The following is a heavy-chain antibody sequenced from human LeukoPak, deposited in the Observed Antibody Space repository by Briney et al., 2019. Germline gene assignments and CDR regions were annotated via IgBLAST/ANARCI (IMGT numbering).Heavy chain of an antibody. Sequence: SETLSLTCTVSGGSISSSSYYWGWIRQPPGKGLEWIGSIYYSGSTYCNPSLKSRVTISVDTSKNQFSLKLSSVTAADTAVYYCARLEFVNIVVVPAAMHFDYWGQGTLVTVSS. V-gene: IGHV4-39*01. D-gene: IGHD2-2*01. CDR2: IYYSGST. CDR1: GGSISSSSYY. CDR3: ARLEFVNIVVVPAAMHFDY. J-gene: IGHJ4*02.